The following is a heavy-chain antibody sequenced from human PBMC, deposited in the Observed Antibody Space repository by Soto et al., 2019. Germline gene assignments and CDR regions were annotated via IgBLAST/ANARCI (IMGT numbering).Heavy chain of an antibody. CDR3: ARGREYYDSSGYYFDY. CDR1: GYTFTSYG. V-gene: IGHV1-18*01. Sequence: ASVKVSCKASGYTFTSYGISWVRQAPGQGLEWMGWISAYNGNTNYAQKLQGRVTMTTDTSTSTAYMELRSLRSDDTAVYYCARGREYYDSSGYYFDYWGQGTLVTSPQ. J-gene: IGHJ4*02. D-gene: IGHD3-22*01. CDR2: ISAYNGNT.